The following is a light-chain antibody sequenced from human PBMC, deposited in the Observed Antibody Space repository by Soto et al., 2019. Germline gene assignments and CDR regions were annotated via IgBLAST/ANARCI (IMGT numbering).Light chain of an antibody. CDR1: QSVNTN. V-gene: IGKV3-15*01. CDR3: QQYDRWWT. J-gene: IGKJ1*01. CDR2: AAS. Sequence: EIVMTQSPATLSVSPGERATFSCRASQSVNTNLAWYQLQPGQAPRHLVYAASIRATGIPARFSSSGSRTKYSLTISSLQYEYFRVYLCQQYDRWWTFGRVTKVEI.